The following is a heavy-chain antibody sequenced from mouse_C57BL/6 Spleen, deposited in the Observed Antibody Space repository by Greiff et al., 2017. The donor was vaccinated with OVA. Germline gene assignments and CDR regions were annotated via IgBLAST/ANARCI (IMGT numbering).Heavy chain of an antibody. D-gene: IGHD1-1*01. J-gene: IGHJ2*01. CDR3: ARKGYYYDSSYRYFED. CDR2: IDPETGGT. CDR1: GYTFTDYE. Sequence: VQLQQSGAELVRPGASVTLSCKASGYTFTDYEMHWVKQTPVHGLEWIGAIDPETGGTAYNQKFKGKAILTADKSSSTAYMELRSLTSEDSAVYYCARKGYYYDSSYRYFEDWGQGTTLTVSS. V-gene: IGHV1-15*01.